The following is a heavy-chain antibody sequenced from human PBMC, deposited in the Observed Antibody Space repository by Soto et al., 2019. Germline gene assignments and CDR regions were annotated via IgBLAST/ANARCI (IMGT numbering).Heavy chain of an antibody. CDR2: IRSKANSYAT. CDR1: GVTFSGSA. J-gene: IGHJ6*02. Sequence: EVQLVDSGGGLVQPGGSLKLSCAASGVTFSGSAMHWVRQASGKGLEWVGRIRSKANSYATAYAASVKGRFTISRDDSKNTAYLQMDSLKTEDTAVYYCTRQGFLEWVDGMDVWGQGTTVTVSS. V-gene: IGHV3-73*02. D-gene: IGHD3-3*01. CDR3: TRQGFLEWVDGMDV.